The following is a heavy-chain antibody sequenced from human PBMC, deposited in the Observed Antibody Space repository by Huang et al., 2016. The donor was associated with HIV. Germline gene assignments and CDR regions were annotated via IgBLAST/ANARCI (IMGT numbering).Heavy chain of an antibody. D-gene: IGHD5-18*01. V-gene: IGHV1-69*13. Sequence: QVLLVQSGAEVRKPGSSVKVSCTAFGGTFSSYAISWVRQALGQGLEWMGGIIPIFGTANYTQKFQGRVTIPVDESTNTGYMELTRLTSEDTAVYYCARTAYSYGFRQGYNWFDPWGQGTPVTVSS. CDR2: IIPIFGTA. J-gene: IGHJ5*02. CDR1: GGTFSSYA. CDR3: ARTAYSYGFRQGYNWFDP.